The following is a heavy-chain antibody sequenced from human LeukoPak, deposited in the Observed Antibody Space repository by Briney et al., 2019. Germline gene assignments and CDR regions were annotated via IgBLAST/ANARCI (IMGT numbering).Heavy chain of an antibody. CDR3: AKDPHTGIAPDY. J-gene: IGHJ4*02. CDR2: ISYSGGT. D-gene: IGHD5-18*01. V-gene: IGHV4-39*07. Sequence: SETLSLTCTVSGGSISNSNSCWGWNRQPPGKGLEWIGSISYSGGTYYNPSLKSRVTISVDKSKNQFSLKLTYVTAADTAVYYCAKDPHTGIAPDYWGQGTLVTVSS. CDR1: GGSISNSNSC.